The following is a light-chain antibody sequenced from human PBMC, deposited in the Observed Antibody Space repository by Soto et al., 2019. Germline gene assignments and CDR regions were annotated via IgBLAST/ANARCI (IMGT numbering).Light chain of an antibody. CDR2: DAS. CDR1: QSVSSSY. CDR3: HQYATLFT. V-gene: IGKV3-20*01. J-gene: IGKJ4*01. Sequence: EIVLTQSPGTLSLSPGERATLSCRASQSVSSSYLAWYQQLPGQAPRLLIYDASRRAPAITDRFSGRGSGTPFTLTISTLDPEDYAVYYCHQYATLFTFGKGTKVEIK.